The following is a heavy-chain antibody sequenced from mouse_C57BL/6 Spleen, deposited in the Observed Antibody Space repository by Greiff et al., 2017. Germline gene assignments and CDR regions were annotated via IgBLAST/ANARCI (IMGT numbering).Heavy chain of an antibody. V-gene: IGHV5-12*01. CDR1: GFTFSDYY. CDR2: ISNGGGST. D-gene: IGHD4-1*01. CDR3: ARRGGTGVDY. J-gene: IGHJ2*01. Sequence: EVKLQESGGGLVQPGGSLKLSCAASGFTFSDYYMYWVRQTPEKRLEWVAYISNGGGSTYYPDTVKGRFTISRDNAKNTLYLQMSRLKSEDTAMYYCARRGGTGVDYWGQGTTLTVSS.